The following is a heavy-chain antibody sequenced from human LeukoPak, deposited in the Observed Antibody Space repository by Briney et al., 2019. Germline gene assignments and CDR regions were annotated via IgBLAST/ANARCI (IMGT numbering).Heavy chain of an antibody. CDR1: GFTFSSYA. CDR3: AKDLRWQYYYDSSGY. V-gene: IGHV3-23*01. J-gene: IGHJ4*02. D-gene: IGHD3-22*01. Sequence: PGGSLRLSCAASGFTFSSYAMSWVRQAPGKGLEWVSAISGSSGSTYYADSVKGRFTISRDNSKNTLYLQMNSLRAEDTAVYYCAKDLRWQYYYDSSGYWGQGTLVTVSS. CDR2: ISGSSGST.